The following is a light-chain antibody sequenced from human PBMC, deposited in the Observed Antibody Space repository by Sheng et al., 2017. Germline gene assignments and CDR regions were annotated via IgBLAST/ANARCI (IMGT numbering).Light chain of an antibody. CDR2: ATN. CDR3: HSRDNSGNPKYV. Sequence: SSDLTQDSAVSVALGQTVTITCQGDSLRRFSANWYQQKPGQAPLLVIYATNSRPSGVPDRFSGSGTGNTASLTITGAQAEDEAHYYCHSRDNSGNPKYVFGTGTMVSVL. V-gene: IGLV3-19*01. CDR1: SLRRFS. J-gene: IGLJ1*01.